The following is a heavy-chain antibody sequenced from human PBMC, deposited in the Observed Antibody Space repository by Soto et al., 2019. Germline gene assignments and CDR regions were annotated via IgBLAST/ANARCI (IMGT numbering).Heavy chain of an antibody. D-gene: IGHD6-13*01. J-gene: IGHJ4*02. CDR3: AKPLILPDRAAAGTKNTYYFDY. CDR2: ISYDGSNK. V-gene: IGHV3-30*18. Sequence: QVQLVESGGGVVQPGRSLRLSCAASGFTFSSYGMHWVRQAPGKGLEWVAVISYDGSNKYYADSGKGRFTISRDNSKNTLYLQMNSLRAEDTAVYYCAKPLILPDRAAAGTKNTYYFDYWGQGTLVTVSS. CDR1: GFTFSSYG.